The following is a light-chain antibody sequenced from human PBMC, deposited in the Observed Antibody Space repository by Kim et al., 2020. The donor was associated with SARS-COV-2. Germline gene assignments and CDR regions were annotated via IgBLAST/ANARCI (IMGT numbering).Light chain of an antibody. J-gene: IGKJ4*01. CDR3: QQSYTVPLT. CDR1: RSVSTY. CDR2: VSS. V-gene: IGKV1-39*01. Sequence: DIQMTQSPSSLSASIGDRVTITCRASRSVSTYLNWFQQKPGKAPKLLIYVSSTLQSGVPSRFSGSGSGTEFTLTISALQHEDFATYYCQQSYTVPLTLGGGTKVDIK.